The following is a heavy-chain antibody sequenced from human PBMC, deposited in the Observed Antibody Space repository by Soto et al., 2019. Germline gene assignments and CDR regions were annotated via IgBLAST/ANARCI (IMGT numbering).Heavy chain of an antibody. CDR3: AREAGVRSPFDP. CDR1: GDSINSYS. Sequence: SETLSLTCTVSGDSINSYSWTWIRQPPGKGLEWIGYIYDSGSTNYNPSLKSRVTISVDTSKNQFSLKLTSVTAADTAMYYCAREAGVRSPFDPWGQGTLVTVPQ. CDR2: IYDSGST. D-gene: IGHD4-17*01. V-gene: IGHV4-59*01. J-gene: IGHJ5*02.